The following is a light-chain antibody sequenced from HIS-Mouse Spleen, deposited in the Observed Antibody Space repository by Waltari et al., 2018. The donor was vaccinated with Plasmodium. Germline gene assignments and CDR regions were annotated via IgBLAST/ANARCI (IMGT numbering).Light chain of an antibody. Sequence: EIVLTQSPGTLSLSPGERDTLSCRDSQSVSSSYLAWYQQKPGQAPRLLIYGASSRATGIPDRFSGSGSGTDFTLTISRLEPEDFAVYYCQQYGSSPYTFGQGTKLEIK. CDR2: GAS. CDR1: QSVSSSY. J-gene: IGKJ2*01. CDR3: QQYGSSPYT. V-gene: IGKV3-20*01.